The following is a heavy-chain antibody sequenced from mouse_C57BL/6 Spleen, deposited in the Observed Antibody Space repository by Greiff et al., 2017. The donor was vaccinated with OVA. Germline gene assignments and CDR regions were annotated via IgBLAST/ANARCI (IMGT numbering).Heavy chain of an antibody. CDR2: INPNNGGT. CDR1: GYTFTDYN. D-gene: IGHD1-1*01. J-gene: IGHJ1*03. Sequence: EVQLQQSGPELVKPGASVKIPCKASGYTFTDYNMDWVKQSHGKSLEWIGDINPNNGGTIYNQKFKGKATLTVDKSSSTAYMELRSLTSEDTAVYYCAREAYYGSSYGYFDVWGTGTTVTVSS. CDR3: AREAYYGSSYGYFDV. V-gene: IGHV1-18*01.